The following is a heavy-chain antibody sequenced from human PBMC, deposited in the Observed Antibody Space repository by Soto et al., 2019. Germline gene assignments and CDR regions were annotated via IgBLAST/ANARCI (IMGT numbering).Heavy chain of an antibody. CDR2: IYHSGST. CDR3: ASIPF. V-gene: IGHV4-30-2*01. D-gene: IGHD2-2*02. J-gene: IGHJ4*02. Sequence: SETLSLTCAVSGGSISSGGYSWSWIRQPPGKGLEWIGYIYHSGSTYYNPSLKSRVTISVDRSKNQFSLKLSSVTAADTAVYYCASIPFWGQGTLVTVSS. CDR1: GGSISSGGYS.